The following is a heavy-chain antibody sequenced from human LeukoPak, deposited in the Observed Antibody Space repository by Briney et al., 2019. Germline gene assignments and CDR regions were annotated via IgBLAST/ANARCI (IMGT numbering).Heavy chain of an antibody. J-gene: IGHJ3*02. V-gene: IGHV1-69*06. CDR1: GGTFSSYA. CDR2: IIPIFGTA. CDR3: ARFRAPSYFCGGDCPPLGAFDI. Sequence: ASVKVSCKASGGTFSSYAISWVRQAPGQGLEWMGGIIPIFGTANYAQKFQGRVTITADKSTSTAYMELSSLRSEDTAVYYCARFRAPSYFCGGDCPPLGAFDIWGQGTMVTVSS. D-gene: IGHD2-21*02.